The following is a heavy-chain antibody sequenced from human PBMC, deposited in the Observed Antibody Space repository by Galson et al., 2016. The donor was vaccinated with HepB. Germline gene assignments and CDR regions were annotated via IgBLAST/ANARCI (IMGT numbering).Heavy chain of an antibody. D-gene: IGHD2-2*01. CDR2: FSGVGDRI. CDR1: GFTFSNYA. J-gene: IGHJ4*02. Sequence: SLRLSCAASGFTFSNYAMFWFRQAPGRGLEWVSGFSGVGDRIFYADSVQGRFTISRDNSKNTLFLQMNSLRAEDPAVYFCAKGQASESRLDSWGQGTLVTVSS. V-gene: IGHV3-23*01. CDR3: AKGQASESRLDS.